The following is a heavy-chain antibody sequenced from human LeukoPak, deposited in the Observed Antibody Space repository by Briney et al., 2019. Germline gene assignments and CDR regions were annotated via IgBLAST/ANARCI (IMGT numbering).Heavy chain of an antibody. CDR2: INHSGST. CDR3: ARGRPGPGIAVATRLDY. J-gene: IGHJ4*02. D-gene: IGHD6-19*01. Sequence: PSETLSLTCTVSGGSINNYYWNWIRQPPGKGLEWIGEINHSGSTNYNPSLKSRVTISVDTSKNQFSLKLSSVTAADTAVYYCARGRPGPGIAVATRLDYWGQGTLVTVSS. V-gene: IGHV4-34*01. CDR1: GGSINNYY.